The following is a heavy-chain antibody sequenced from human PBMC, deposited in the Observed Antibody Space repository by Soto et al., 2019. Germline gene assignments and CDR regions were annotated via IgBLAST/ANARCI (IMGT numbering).Heavy chain of an antibody. V-gene: IGHV4-31*02. Sequence: GSTYYTPSLKSRVTISVDTSKNQFSLKLSSVTAADTAVYYCARDLRPDAFDIWGQGTMVTVSS. CDR3: ARDLRPDAFDI. J-gene: IGHJ3*02. D-gene: IGHD4-17*01. CDR2: GST.